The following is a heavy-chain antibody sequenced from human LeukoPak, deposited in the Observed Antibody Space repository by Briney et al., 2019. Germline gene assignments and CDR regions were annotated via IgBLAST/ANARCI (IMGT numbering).Heavy chain of an antibody. Sequence: GGSLRLSCAASGFTFSSYGMHWVRQAPGMGLEWVAFIRYDGSNKYYADSVKGRFTISRDNSKNTLYLQMHSLRAEDTAVYYCAKDQGATRGDYYYYMDVWGKGTTVTVSS. D-gene: IGHD1-26*01. J-gene: IGHJ6*03. CDR2: IRYDGSNK. CDR1: GFTFSSYG. CDR3: AKDQGATRGDYYYYMDV. V-gene: IGHV3-30*02.